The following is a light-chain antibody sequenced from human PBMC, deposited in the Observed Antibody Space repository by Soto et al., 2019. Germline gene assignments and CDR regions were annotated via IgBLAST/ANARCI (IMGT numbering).Light chain of an antibody. CDR2: EVN. CDR1: TSDVGGYNY. Sequence: QSVLTQPPSASGSPGQSVTISCTGTTSDVGGYNYVSWYQLHPGKVPKLIISEVNKRPSGAPDRFSGSKSGSTASLTVSGLQAEDEADYFCSSYAGSKNFILFGGGTKLTVL. J-gene: IGLJ2*01. CDR3: SSYAGSKNFIL. V-gene: IGLV2-8*01.